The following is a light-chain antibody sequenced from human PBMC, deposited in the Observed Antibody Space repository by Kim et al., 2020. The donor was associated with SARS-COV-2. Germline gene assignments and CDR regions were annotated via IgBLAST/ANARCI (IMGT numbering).Light chain of an antibody. CDR1: NIGSKS. CDR3: QVWDSSSDHVV. CDR2: YDS. Sequence: PGTTARITCGGNNIGSKSVHWYQQKPGQAPVLVIYYDSDRPSGIPERFSGSNSGNTATLTISRVEAGDEADYYCQVWDSSSDHVVFGGGTKLTVL. V-gene: IGLV3-21*04. J-gene: IGLJ2*01.